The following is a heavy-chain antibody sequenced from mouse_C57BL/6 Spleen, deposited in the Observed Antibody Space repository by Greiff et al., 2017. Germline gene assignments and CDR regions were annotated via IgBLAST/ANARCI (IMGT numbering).Heavy chain of an antibody. J-gene: IGHJ4*01. D-gene: IGHD4-1*01. V-gene: IGHV1-55*01. Sequence: QVQLQQPGAELVKPGASVKMSCKASGYTFTSYWITWVKPRPGQGLEWIGDIYPGSGSPNYNEKFKSKATLTVDTSSSTAYMQLSSLTSEDSAVYYCARKVNWDDYAMDYWGQGTSVTVAS. CDR3: ARKVNWDDYAMDY. CDR1: GYTFTSYW. CDR2: IYPGSGSP.